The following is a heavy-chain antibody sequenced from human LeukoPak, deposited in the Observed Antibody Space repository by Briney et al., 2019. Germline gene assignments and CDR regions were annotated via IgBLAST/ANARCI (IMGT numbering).Heavy chain of an antibody. D-gene: IGHD3-22*01. Sequence: PSETLSLTCAVYGGSFSGYYWSWIRQPPGKGLEWIGEINHSGSTNYNTSLTSRVTISVDTSKNQFSLKLSSVTAADTAVYYCASGYYYDSSGYRTTIDYWGQGTLVTVSS. J-gene: IGHJ4*02. CDR2: INHSGST. CDR3: ASGYYYDSSGYRTTIDY. V-gene: IGHV4-34*01. CDR1: GGSFSGYY.